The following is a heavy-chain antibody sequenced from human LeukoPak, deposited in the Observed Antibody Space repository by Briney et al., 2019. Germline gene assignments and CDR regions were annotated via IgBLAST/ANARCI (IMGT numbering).Heavy chain of an antibody. J-gene: IGHJ4*02. Sequence: GGSLRLSCAASGFTFSLYWMNWVRRAPGKGLEWVANIKQDGSEKNYVDSVKGRFTISRDNAKNSLYLQMNNLRVEDTAMYYCAGGTGFIIKDWGQGTLVTVPS. CDR1: GFTFSLYW. CDR3: AGGTGFIIKD. CDR2: IKQDGSEK. D-gene: IGHD3-9*01. V-gene: IGHV3-7*03.